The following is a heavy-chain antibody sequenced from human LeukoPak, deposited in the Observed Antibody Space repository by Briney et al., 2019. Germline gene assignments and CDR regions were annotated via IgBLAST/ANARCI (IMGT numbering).Heavy chain of an antibody. CDR3: ARVHVDTAMDSFDY. CDR1: GYTFTDYY. V-gene: IGHV1-2*02. Sequence: VASVKVSCKASGYTFTDYYMHWVRQAPGQGLEWMGWINPNSGGTNYAQKFQGRVTMTRDTSISTAYMELSRLRSDDTAVYYCARVHVDTAMDSFDYWGQGTLVTVSS. CDR2: INPNSGGT. J-gene: IGHJ4*02. D-gene: IGHD5-18*01.